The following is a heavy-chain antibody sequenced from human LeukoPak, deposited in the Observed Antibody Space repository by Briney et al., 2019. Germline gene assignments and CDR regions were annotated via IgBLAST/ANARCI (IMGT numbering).Heavy chain of an antibody. J-gene: IGHJ4*02. CDR1: GFTFSSYG. V-gene: IGHV3-33*01. CDR2: IWYDGSNK. D-gene: IGHD3-22*01. Sequence: GGSLRLSCAASGFTFSSYGMHWVRQAPGKGLEWVAVIWYDGSNKYYADSVKGRFTISRDNSKNTLYLQMNSLRAEDTAVYYCARDGRDYYDSSGYYFFDYWGQGTLVTASS. CDR3: ARDGRDYYDSSGYYFFDY.